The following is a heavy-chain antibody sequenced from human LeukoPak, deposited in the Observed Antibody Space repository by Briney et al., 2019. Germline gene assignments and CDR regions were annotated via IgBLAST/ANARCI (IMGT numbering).Heavy chain of an antibody. J-gene: IGHJ3*02. CDR1: GFTFSNYD. CDR2: IATTGDT. V-gene: IGHV3-13*01. CDR3: GTGRAAAGHAFHI. D-gene: IGHD6-13*01. Sequence: GGSLRLSCVASGFTFSNYDMHWVRQATGKGLEWVSFIATTGDTYYSGSVKGRFTVSRENARNSLYLQMNSLRAGDTAVYYCGTGRAAAGHAFHILGQGTTVTVSS.